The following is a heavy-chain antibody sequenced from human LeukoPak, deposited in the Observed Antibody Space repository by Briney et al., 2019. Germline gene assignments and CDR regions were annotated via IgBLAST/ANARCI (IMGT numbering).Heavy chain of an antibody. Sequence: ETLSLTCTVSGGSISSSSYYWGWIRQPPGKGLEWVSLISGNDGSTYDADSVKGRFTISRDNSKNTLYLQMSSLRADDTAVYYCARRSVTTFDYWGQGTLVTVSS. V-gene: IGHV3-23*01. CDR2: ISGNDGST. D-gene: IGHD4-17*01. J-gene: IGHJ4*02. CDR1: GGSISSSSYY. CDR3: ARRSVTTFDY.